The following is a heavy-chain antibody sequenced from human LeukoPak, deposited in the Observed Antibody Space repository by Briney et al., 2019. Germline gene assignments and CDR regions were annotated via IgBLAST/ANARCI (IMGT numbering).Heavy chain of an antibody. CDR1: GYTFNDYY. CDR2: ISPKSGVT. V-gene: IGHV1-2*02. D-gene: IGHD3-22*01. Sequence: ASVKVSCKASGYTFNDYYIHWARQGPRQGLEWMGWISPKSGVTNYEQKFQGRVTMARDTSLSTAYMELSSLRSDDTAVYFCARALGSYYDTSVYQAYWGQGTLVTVTS. CDR3: ARALGSYYDTSVYQAY. J-gene: IGHJ4*02.